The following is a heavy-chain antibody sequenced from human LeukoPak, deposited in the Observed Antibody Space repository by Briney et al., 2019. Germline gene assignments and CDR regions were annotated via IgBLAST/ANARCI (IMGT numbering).Heavy chain of an antibody. D-gene: IGHD4-17*01. CDR2: IYSGGST. CDR1: GFTVSSNY. V-gene: IGHV3-53*01. Sequence: PGGSLRLSCAASGFTVSSNYMSWVRQAPGKGLEWVSVIYSGGSTYYADSVKGRFTISRDNSKNSLYLQMNSLRAEDTAVYYCARDRDYGAYFDYWGQGTLVTVSS. J-gene: IGHJ4*02. CDR3: ARDRDYGAYFDY.